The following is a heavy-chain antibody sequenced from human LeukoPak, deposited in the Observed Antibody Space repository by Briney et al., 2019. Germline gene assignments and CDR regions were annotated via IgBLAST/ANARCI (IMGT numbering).Heavy chain of an antibody. V-gene: IGHV3-23*01. CDR3: ATKGSSSWHFDH. J-gene: IGHJ4*02. D-gene: IGHD6-13*01. CDR2: ISGSGGST. CDR1: GFTFRSYA. Sequence: GGSLRLSCAASGFTFRSYAMSWVRQAPGKGMEWVSGISGSGGSTYNADSVKGRFTISRDNSKNTLYLQMNSLRGEDTAIYYCATKGSSSWHFDHWGQGTLVTVSS.